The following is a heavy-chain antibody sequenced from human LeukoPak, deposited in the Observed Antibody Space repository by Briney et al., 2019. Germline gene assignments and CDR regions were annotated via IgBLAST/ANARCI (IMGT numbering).Heavy chain of an antibody. D-gene: IGHD5-18*01. J-gene: IGHJ1*01. CDR2: ISYDGSNK. CDR1: GFTFSSYG. V-gene: IGHV3-30*03. Sequence: GGSLRLSCAASGFTFSSYGMHWVRQAPGKGLEWVAVISYDGSNKYYADSVKGRFTISRDNSKNTLYLQMNSLRAEDTAVYYCARDSRGYSYGSAEYYQHWGQGTLVTVSS. CDR3: ARDSRGYSYGSAEYYQH.